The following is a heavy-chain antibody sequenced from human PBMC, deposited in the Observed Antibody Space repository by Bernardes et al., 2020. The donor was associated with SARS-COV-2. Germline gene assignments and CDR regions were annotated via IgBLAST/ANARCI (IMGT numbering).Heavy chain of an antibody. CDR3: ARRNGIAVAGTVAIDI. V-gene: IGHV3-66*02. Sequence: WGSLRLSCAASGFTVSNNYMNWVRRAPGKGLEWVSVVYSDASTYSADSVKGRFTISRDNSKNTLFLQMNSLSAEDTAVYYCARRNGIAVAGTVAIDIWGQGTMVTVSS. D-gene: IGHD6-19*01. CDR2: VYSDAST. CDR1: GFTVSNNY. J-gene: IGHJ3*02.